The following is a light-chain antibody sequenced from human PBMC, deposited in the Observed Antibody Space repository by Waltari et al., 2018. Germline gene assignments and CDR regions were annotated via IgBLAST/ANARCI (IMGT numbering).Light chain of an antibody. CDR1: QDINNY. V-gene: IGKV1-27*01. J-gene: IGKJ2*01. CDR2: GAS. CDR3: QKYHSAPYT. Sequence: DIQMTQSPSSLSASVGDRVPIPCRASQDINNYVAWYQQKPGKAPVLLIFGASTLHSGVSSRFSGSGSATHFTLTISSLQPDDVATYYCQKYHSAPYTFGQGTKLEI.